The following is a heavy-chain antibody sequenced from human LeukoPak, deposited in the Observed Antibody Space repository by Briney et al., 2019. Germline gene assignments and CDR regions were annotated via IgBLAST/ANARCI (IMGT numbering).Heavy chain of an antibody. Sequence: PPETLSLTCTVSGGSISSGDYYWSWIRQPPGKGLEWIGCIYYSGSTYYNPSLKSRVTISVDTSKNQFSLKLSSVTAADTAVYYCARESYDYGDYDGGLNWFDPWGQGTLVTVSS. J-gene: IGHJ5*02. V-gene: IGHV4-30-4*01. CDR2: IYYSGST. D-gene: IGHD4-17*01. CDR1: GGSISSGDYY. CDR3: ARESYDYGDYDGGLNWFDP.